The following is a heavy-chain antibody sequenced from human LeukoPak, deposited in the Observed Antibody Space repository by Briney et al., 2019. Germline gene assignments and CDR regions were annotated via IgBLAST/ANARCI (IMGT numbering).Heavy chain of an antibody. CDR2: MYSGGAT. J-gene: IGHJ4*02. V-gene: IGHV3-66*02. CDR1: GFTVSSSY. CDR3: ARSVHDTSGYAY. D-gene: IGHD3-22*01. Sequence: GGSLRLSCAASGFTVSSSYMSWVRQAPGKGLEWVSVMYSGGATYYANAVKGRFTISRDYSKNTLNLQMNNLGTEDTAVYFCARSVHDTSGYAYWGQGTLVTVSS.